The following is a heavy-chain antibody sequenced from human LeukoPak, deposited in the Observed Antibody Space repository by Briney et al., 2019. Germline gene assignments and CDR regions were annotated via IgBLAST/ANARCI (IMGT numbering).Heavy chain of an antibody. CDR3: ARVKIGSGSSGSYYMDV. CDR1: GFTVSSNY. CDR2: IYSGGST. D-gene: IGHD3-22*01. V-gene: IGHV3-66*01. J-gene: IGHJ6*03. Sequence: GGSLRLSCAASGFTVSSNYMSWVRQAPGKGLEWVSVIYSGGSTYYADSVKGRFTIFRDNSKNTLYLQMNSLRAEDTAVYYCARVKIGSGSSGSYYMDVWGKGTTVTVSS.